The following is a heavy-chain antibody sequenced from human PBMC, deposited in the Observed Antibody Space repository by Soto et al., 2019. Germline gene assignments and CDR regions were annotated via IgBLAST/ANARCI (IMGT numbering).Heavy chain of an antibody. V-gene: IGHV1-46*03. CDR3: AYGSGSYKLYYYYMDV. CDR1: GYTFTSYY. Sequence: GASVKVSCTASGYTFTSYYMHWVRQAPGQGLEWMGIINPSGGSTSYAQKFQGRVTMTRDTSTSTVYMELSSLRSEDTAVYYCAYGSGSYKLYYYYMDVWGKGTTVTVSS. D-gene: IGHD3-10*01. J-gene: IGHJ6*03. CDR2: INPSGGST.